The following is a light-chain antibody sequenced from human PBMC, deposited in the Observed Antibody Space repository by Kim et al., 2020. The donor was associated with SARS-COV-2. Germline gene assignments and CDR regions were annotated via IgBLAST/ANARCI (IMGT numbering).Light chain of an antibody. CDR2: LVS. CDR1: QSLLHSNGYTY. V-gene: IGKV2-28*01. Sequence: DIVMTQSPLSLPVTPGEPASISCRSSQSLLHSNGYTYLDWYLQKPGRSPQLLIYLVSNRASGVPDRFSGSGSGTDFTLKISRVEAEDVGVYYCMQAVQTPLTFGGGTKVDIK. J-gene: IGKJ4*01. CDR3: MQAVQTPLT.